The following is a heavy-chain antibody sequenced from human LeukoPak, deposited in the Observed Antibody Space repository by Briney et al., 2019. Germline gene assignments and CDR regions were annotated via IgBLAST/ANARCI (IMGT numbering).Heavy chain of an antibody. CDR3: AKLSSGASGY. Sequence: GGSLRLSCAASGFTFSSSAMTWVRQPPGKGLEWVSFLSSGGGSTYYADSVKGRFIISRDNSEHTLYLQMNSLRAVDTAVYYCAKLSSGASGYWGPGTLVTVSS. J-gene: IGHJ4*02. CDR2: LSSGGGST. D-gene: IGHD6-19*01. V-gene: IGHV3-23*01. CDR1: GFTFSSSA.